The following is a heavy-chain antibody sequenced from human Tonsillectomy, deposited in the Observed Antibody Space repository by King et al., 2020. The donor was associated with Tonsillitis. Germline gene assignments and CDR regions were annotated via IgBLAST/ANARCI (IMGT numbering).Heavy chain of an antibody. CDR1: GFTFRSYG. J-gene: IGHJ4*02. CDR2: ISYDGRNS. V-gene: IGHV3-30*03. Sequence: VQLVESGGGVVQPGRSLRLSCAASGFTFRSYGMHWVRQAPGKGLEWVAVISYDGRNSHYGDSVKGRFTISRDNSKNTLYLQMNSLRAEDTAVYYCARAPDSSGWYAFFDYWGQGTLVTVSS. D-gene: IGHD6-19*01. CDR3: ARAPDSSGWYAFFDY.